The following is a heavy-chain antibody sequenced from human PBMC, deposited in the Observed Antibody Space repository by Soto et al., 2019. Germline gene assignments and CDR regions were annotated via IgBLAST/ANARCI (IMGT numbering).Heavy chain of an antibody. CDR2: INEDESEK. CDR1: GFTFRSYW. Sequence: EVQLVESGGGLVQPGGSLRLSCVASGFTFRSYWMSWVRQAPGKGLEWVANINEDESEKNYVYSVKGRFTISRDNAKNSLYLQMNSLRAEDTAMYFCARGDFYSGDLWGQGTLVTVSP. V-gene: IGHV3-7*05. J-gene: IGHJ5*02. D-gene: IGHD4-4*01. CDR3: ARGDFYSGDL.